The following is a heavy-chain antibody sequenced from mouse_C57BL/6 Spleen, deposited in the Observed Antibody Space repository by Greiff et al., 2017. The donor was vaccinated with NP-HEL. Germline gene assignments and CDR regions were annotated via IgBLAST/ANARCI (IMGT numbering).Heavy chain of an antibody. CDR3: ARKGPYYSNYEYYFDY. Sequence: QVQLQQPGAELVKPGASVKLSCKASGYTFTSYWMQWVKQRPGQGLEWIGEIDPSDSYTNYNQKFKGKATLTVDTSSSTAYMQLSSLTSEDSAVYYCARKGPYYSNYEYYFDYWGQGTTLTVSS. V-gene: IGHV1-50*01. CDR1: GYTFTSYW. D-gene: IGHD2-5*01. J-gene: IGHJ2*01. CDR2: IDPSDSYT.